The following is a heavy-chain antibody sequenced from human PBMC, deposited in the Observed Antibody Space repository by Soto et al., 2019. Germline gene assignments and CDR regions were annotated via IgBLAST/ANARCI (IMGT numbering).Heavy chain of an antibody. CDR1: GGSISSYY. CDR3: AGGFSSVVFDV. V-gene: IGHV4-59*01. CDR2: FYYGGST. D-gene: IGHD6-19*01. J-gene: IGHJ3*01. Sequence: SETLSLTCTVSGGSISSYYWSWIRQPPGKGLEWIGYFYYGGSTNYNPSLKSRVTISIDTPKNQFSLNLFSVTAADTAVYYCAGGFSSVVFDVWVQGTMVTVSS.